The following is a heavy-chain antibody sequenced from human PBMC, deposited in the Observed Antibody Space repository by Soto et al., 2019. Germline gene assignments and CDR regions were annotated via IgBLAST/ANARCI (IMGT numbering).Heavy chain of an antibody. D-gene: IGHD3-10*01. CDR2: IYYDGRT. CDR3: ASSGVDDSPSYFGFYFDY. Sequence: QVQLQESGPGLVKPSQTLSLTCTVSGASISSGYWSWIRQSPGKGLEWIGYIYYDGRTHYNPSVRRRVTISVAPXXXQXXLILPSVTAADTAVYHCASSGVDDSPSYFGFYFDYWGQGSLVTVSS. J-gene: IGHJ4*02. CDR1: GASISSGY. V-gene: IGHV4-30-4*01.